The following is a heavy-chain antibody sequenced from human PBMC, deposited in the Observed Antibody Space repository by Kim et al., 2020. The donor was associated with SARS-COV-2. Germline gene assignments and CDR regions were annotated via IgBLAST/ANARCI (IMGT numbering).Heavy chain of an antibody. CDR3: ARGPANHAPYYYYGMDV. CDR1: GGTFSSYA. V-gene: IGHV1-69*13. Sequence: SVKVSCKASGGTFSSYAISWVRQAPGQGLEWMGGIIPIFGTANYAQKFQGRVTITADESTSTAYMELSSLRSEDTAVYYCARGPANHAPYYYYGMDVWGQGTTVTVSS. D-gene: IGHD2-2*01. CDR2: IIPIFGTA. J-gene: IGHJ6*02.